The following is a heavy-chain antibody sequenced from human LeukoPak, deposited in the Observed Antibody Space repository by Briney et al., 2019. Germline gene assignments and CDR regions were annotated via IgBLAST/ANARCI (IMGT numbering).Heavy chain of an antibody. D-gene: IGHD5-12*01. Sequence: PSETLSLTCAVYGGSFSGYYWSWIRQPPGKGLEWIGEINHSGSTNYNPSLKSRVTISVDTSKNQFSLKLSSVTAADTAVYYCARPKRLRLRVAAFDIWGQGTMVTVSS. CDR2: INHSGST. J-gene: IGHJ3*02. V-gene: IGHV4-34*01. CDR1: GGSFSGYY. CDR3: ARPKRLRLRVAAFDI.